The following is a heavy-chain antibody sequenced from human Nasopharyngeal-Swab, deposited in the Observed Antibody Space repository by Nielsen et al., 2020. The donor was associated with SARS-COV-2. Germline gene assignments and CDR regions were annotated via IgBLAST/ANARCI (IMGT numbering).Heavy chain of an antibody. D-gene: IGHD3-9*01. J-gene: IGHJ4*02. CDR2: ISSSSSYM. CDR3: ARGGYYDILTGYYSLDY. V-gene: IGHV3-21*01. Sequence: GESLKISCAASGFTFSSYSMNWVRQAPGKGLEWVPSISSSSSYMYYADSVKGRFTISRDNAKNSLYLQMNSLRAEDTAVYYCARGGYYDILTGYYSLDYWGQGTLVTVSS. CDR1: GFTFSSYS.